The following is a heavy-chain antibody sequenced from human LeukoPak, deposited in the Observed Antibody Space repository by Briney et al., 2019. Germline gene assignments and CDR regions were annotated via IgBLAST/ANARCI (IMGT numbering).Heavy chain of an antibody. CDR1: GYTFTSYA. V-gene: IGHV1-18*01. J-gene: IGHJ4*02. Sequence: ASVKVSCKASGYTFTSYAITWVRQAPGQGLEWMGWISAYNGNTNYAQNLQGRVTMTTDTSTSTAYMELRSLRSDDTAMYYCARMEMATAIFDYWGQGTLVTVSS. CDR3: ARMEMATAIFDY. D-gene: IGHD5-24*01. CDR2: ISAYNGNT.